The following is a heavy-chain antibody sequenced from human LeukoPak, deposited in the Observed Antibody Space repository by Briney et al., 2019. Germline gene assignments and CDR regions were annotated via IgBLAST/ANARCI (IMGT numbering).Heavy chain of an antibody. CDR2: IYYSGST. CDR1: GGSISSYY. Sequence: SETLSLTCTVSGGSISSYYWSWIRQPPGKGLEWIGYIYYSGSTNYNPSLKSRVTISVDASKNQFSLKLSSVTAADTAVYYCARGNYYYYYMDVWGKGTTVTVSS. D-gene: IGHD3-10*01. J-gene: IGHJ6*03. CDR3: ARGNYYYYYMDV. V-gene: IGHV4-59*01.